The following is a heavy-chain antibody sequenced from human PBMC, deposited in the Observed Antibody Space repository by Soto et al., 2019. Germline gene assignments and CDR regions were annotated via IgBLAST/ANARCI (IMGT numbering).Heavy chain of an antibody. Sequence: GGSLRLSCAASGFKFRSYAMSWIRQAPGRGLEWVSAVSYSGGSTYYADSVKGRFTISRDNSMNTLYLQIYSLRAEDTAVYYCTSLSGLDSGPSYNDYWGQGTLVTVSS. D-gene: IGHD3-22*01. CDR1: GFKFRSYA. V-gene: IGHV3-23*01. CDR3: TSLSGLDSGPSYNDY. CDR2: VSYSGGST. J-gene: IGHJ4*02.